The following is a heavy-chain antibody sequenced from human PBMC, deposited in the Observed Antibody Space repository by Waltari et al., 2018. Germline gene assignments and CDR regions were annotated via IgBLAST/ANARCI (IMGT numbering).Heavy chain of an antibody. D-gene: IGHD1-26*01. CDR3: AKPTTSGSYYPGY. CDR2: IYSGGST. V-gene: IGHV3-23*03. Sequence: VQLVESGGGLVQPGGSLRLSCAASGFTFSSYAMSWVRQAPGKGLEWVSVIYSGGSTYYADSVKGRFTISRDNSKNTLYLQMNSLRAEDTAVYYCAKPTTSGSYYPGYWGQGTLVTVSS. J-gene: IGHJ4*02. CDR1: GFTFSSYA.